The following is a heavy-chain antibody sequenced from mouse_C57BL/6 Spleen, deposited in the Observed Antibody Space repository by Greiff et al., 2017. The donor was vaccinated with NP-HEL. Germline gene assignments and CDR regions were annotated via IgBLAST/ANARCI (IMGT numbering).Heavy chain of an antibody. D-gene: IGHD2-4*01. CDR1: GFNIKNTY. CDR2: IDPANGNT. CDR3: ARTIYDDYDRRLYYAMGD. J-gene: IGHJ4*01. V-gene: IGHV14-3*01. Sequence: VQLQQSVAELVRPGASVKLSCTASGFNIKNTYMHWVKQRPEQGLEWIGRIDPANGNTKYAPKFQGKATITADTSSNTAYLQLSSLTSEDTAIYYCARTIYDDYDRRLYYAMGDWGQGTSVTVSS.